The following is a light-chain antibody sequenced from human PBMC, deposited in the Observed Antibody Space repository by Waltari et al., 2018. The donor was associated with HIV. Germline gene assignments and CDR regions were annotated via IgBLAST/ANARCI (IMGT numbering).Light chain of an antibody. J-gene: IGLJ2*01. CDR3: TSYTTSSTLL. CDR1: SSDVGGYNY. Sequence: QSALTQPASVSGSPGQSITISCTGTSSDVGGYNYVSWYQDHPGKAPKLMIYDVSNRPSGVSNRFSGSKSGNTASLTISGLQAEDEADYYCTSYTTSSTLLFGGGTKLTVL. CDR2: DVS. V-gene: IGLV2-14*03.